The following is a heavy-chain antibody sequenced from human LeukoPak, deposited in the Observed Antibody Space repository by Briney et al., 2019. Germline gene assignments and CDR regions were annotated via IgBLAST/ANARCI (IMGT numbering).Heavy chain of an antibody. V-gene: IGHV3-53*01. Sequence: GGSLRLSCAASGFTVSSSCMSWVRQAPGKGLEWVSVIHSGGKTYYADSVKGRFSISRDNSKNTLYLQMNSLRAQDTAVYYCTRDLNSGGSCWGQGALVTVSS. CDR3: TRDLNSGGSC. D-gene: IGHD2-15*01. CDR1: GFTVSSSC. CDR2: IHSGGKT. J-gene: IGHJ4*02.